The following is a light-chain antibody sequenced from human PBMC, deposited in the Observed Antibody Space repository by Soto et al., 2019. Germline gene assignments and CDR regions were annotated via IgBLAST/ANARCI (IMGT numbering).Light chain of an antibody. CDR1: QGVSSS. CDR2: DAA. J-gene: IGKJ5*01. CDR3: QQFNNYPLT. Sequence: AIQLTQSPSSLSASVGDRVTITCRARQGVSSSLAWYQQKPGTAPKLLIYDAADLETGVPSRFSGSGSRTDFTLTISSLQPEDFATYYCQQFNNYPLTFGQGTRLEIK. V-gene: IGKV1D-13*01.